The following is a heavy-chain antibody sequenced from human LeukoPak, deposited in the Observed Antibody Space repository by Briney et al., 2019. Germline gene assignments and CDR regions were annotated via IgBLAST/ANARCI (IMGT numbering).Heavy chain of an antibody. J-gene: IGHJ6*02. CDR3: ASGAVEYGEYYYYGMDV. Sequence: SVKVSCKASGGTFSSYAISWVRQAPGQGLEWMGGIIPIFGTANYAQKFQGRVTITADESTSTAYMELSSLRSEDTAVYYCASGAVEYGEYYYYGMDVWGQGTTVTVPS. CDR2: IIPIFGTA. V-gene: IGHV1-69*13. CDR1: GGTFSSYA. D-gene: IGHD2-8*02.